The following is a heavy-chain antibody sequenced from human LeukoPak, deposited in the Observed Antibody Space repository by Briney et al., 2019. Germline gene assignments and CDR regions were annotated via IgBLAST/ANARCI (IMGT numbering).Heavy chain of an antibody. CDR3: ARDIVVVVAATEGEYYYYGMDV. Sequence: ASVKVSCKASGYTFTSYGISWVRQAPGQGLEWMGWISAYNGNTTYAQKLQGRVTMTTDTSTSTAYMELRSLRSDDTAVYYCARDIVVVVAATEGEYYYYGMDVWGQGTTVTVSS. CDR2: ISAYNGNT. J-gene: IGHJ6*02. V-gene: IGHV1-18*01. CDR1: GYTFTSYG. D-gene: IGHD2-15*01.